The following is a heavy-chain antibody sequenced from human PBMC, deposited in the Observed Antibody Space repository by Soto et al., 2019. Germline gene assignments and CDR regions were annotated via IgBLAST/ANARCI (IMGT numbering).Heavy chain of an antibody. D-gene: IGHD4-17*01. V-gene: IGHV3-23*01. Sequence: GGSLRLSCAASGFTFSSYAMSWVRQAPGKGLEWVSAISGSGGSTYYADSVKGRFTISRDNSKNTLYLQMNSLRAEDTAVYYCAKSVYGDLYNYYMDVWGKGTTVTVSS. CDR1: GFTFSSYA. J-gene: IGHJ6*03. CDR2: ISGSGGST. CDR3: AKSVYGDLYNYYMDV.